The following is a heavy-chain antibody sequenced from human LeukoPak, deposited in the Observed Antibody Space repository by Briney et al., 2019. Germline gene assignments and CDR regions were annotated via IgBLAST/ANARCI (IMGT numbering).Heavy chain of an antibody. V-gene: IGHV3-7*01. CDR2: IKQDGSEK. D-gene: IGHD6-13*01. CDR3: ARETTAVAAGRPEINWFDP. J-gene: IGHJ5*02. CDR1: GFTFSSYW. Sequence: GGSLRLSCAASGFTFSSYWMSWVRQAPGKGLEWVANIKQDGSEKYYVDSVKGRFTISRDNAKNSLYLQMNSLRAEDTAVYYCARETTAVAAGRPEINWFDPWGQGTLVTVSS.